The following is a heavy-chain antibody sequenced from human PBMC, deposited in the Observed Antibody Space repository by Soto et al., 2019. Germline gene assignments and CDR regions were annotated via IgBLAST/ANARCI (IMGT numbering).Heavy chain of an antibody. CDR1: GGSISRYY. D-gene: IGHD2-21*02. V-gene: IGHV4-59*01. CDR3: ARDLWGYCGTDCYPLDV. J-gene: IGHJ6*02. CDR2: MYNTGST. Sequence: PSETLSLTCTVSGGSISRYYWSWIRQPPGKGLKWIGYMYNTGSTVYNPSFKSRVTLSVDTSKNQFSLKLNSVTAADTAVYYCARDLWGYCGTDCYPLDVWGQGTTVT.